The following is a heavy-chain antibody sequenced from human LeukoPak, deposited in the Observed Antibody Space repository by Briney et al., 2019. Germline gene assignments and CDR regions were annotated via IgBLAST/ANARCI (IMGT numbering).Heavy chain of an antibody. CDR1: GGTFSSYA. V-gene: IGHV1-69*13. J-gene: IGHJ4*02. D-gene: IGHD3-10*01. Sequence: SVKVSCKASGGTFSSYAISWVRQAPGQGLEWMGGIIPIFGTANYAQKFQGRVTNTADESTSTAYMELSSLRSEDTAVYYCATDRGNTMVRGVPYYFDYWGQGTLVTVSS. CDR2: IIPIFGTA. CDR3: ATDRGNTMVRGVPYYFDY.